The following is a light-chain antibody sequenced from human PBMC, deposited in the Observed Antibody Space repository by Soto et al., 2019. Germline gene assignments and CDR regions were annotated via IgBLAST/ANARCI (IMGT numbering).Light chain of an antibody. CDR1: QSLSSNY. J-gene: IGKJ1*01. V-gene: IGKV3-20*01. CDR2: GAS. CDR3: QQYDTSAT. Sequence: EIVLTQSPGTLSLSAGERATLSCRASQSLSSNYLAWYQQKPGQAPTVLIYGASSRATGIPDRFSGSGSGTDFTLTISRLEPEDFAVYYCQQYDTSATLGQGTKVEIK.